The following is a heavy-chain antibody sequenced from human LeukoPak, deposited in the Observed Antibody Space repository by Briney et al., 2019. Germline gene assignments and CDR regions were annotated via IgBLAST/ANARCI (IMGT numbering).Heavy chain of an antibody. CDR1: GFTFSSYS. CDR3: ARDTSSGGSKVPGAFDI. D-gene: IGHD2-15*01. Sequence: GGSLRLSCAASGFTFSSYSMNWVRQAPGKGLEWVSSISSSSSYIYYADSVKGRFTISRDNAKNSLYLQMNSLRAEDTAVYYCARDTSSGGSKVPGAFDIWGHGTMVTVSS. V-gene: IGHV3-21*01. J-gene: IGHJ3*02. CDR2: ISSSSSYI.